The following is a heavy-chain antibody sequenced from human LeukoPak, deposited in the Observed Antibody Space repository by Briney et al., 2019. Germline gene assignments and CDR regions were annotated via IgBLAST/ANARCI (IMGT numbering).Heavy chain of an antibody. CDR2: IIPIFGTA. CDR1: GGTFSSYA. Sequence: SVKVSCKASGGTFSSYAISWVRQAPGQGLERMGRIIPIFGTANYAQKFQGRVTITTDESTSTAYMELSSLRSEDTAVYYCARDEPRDIYYDSSGYYPSGAFDIWGQGTMVTVSS. CDR3: ARDEPRDIYYDSSGYYPSGAFDI. D-gene: IGHD3-22*01. V-gene: IGHV1-69*05. J-gene: IGHJ3*02.